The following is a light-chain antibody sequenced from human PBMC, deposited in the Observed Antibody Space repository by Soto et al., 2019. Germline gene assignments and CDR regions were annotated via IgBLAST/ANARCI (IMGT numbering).Light chain of an antibody. CDR2: DTS. J-gene: IGKJ4*01. CDR1: QSISSSY. V-gene: IGKV3-20*01. CDR3: QQYGSSPPVT. Sequence: EIVLTQSPGTLSLSPGERATLSCRASQSISSSYLAWYQQKPGQAPRLLIYDTSSRATGIPDRFSGSGSGTDFTLTISRLEPEDFAVYYCQQYGSSPPVTFGGGSKV.